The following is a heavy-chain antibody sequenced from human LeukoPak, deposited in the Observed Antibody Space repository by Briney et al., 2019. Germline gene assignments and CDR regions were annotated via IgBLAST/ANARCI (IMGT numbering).Heavy chain of an antibody. D-gene: IGHD6-6*01. Sequence: ASVKVSCKASGYTFTSYDINWVRQATGQGLEWMGWMNPNSGNTGYAQKFQGRVTMTRNTSISTAYMELSSLRSEDTAVYYCARGPEAARLYYYYYGMDVWGQGTTVTVSS. J-gene: IGHJ6*02. CDR3: ARGPEAARLYYYYYGMDV. V-gene: IGHV1-8*01. CDR1: GYTFTSYD. CDR2: MNPNSGNT.